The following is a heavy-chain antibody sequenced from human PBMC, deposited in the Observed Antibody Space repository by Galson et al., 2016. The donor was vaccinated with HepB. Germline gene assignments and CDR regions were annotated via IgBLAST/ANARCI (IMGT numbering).Heavy chain of an antibody. CDR1: GNTFRSYA. V-gene: IGHV1-69*10. CDR3: ARRYRAPGSPFDTMVWFDP. J-gene: IGHJ5*02. D-gene: IGHD3-10*01. Sequence: SVKVSCKASGNTFRSYAISWVRQAPGQGLEWLGVINPSVGSPRYAQQFQGRVTITRDTSASTAYMELSSLRSEDTAVYYCARRYRAPGSPFDTMVWFDPWGQGTLVTVSS. CDR2: INPSVGSP.